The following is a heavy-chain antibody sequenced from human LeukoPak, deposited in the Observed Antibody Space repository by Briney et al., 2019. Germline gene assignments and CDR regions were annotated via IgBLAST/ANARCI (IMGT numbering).Heavy chain of an antibody. Sequence: GGSLRLSCAASGFTFSSYSMNWVRQAPGKGLEWVSYISSSSSTIYYADSVKGRFTISRDNAKNSLYLQMNSLRAEDTAVYYCARAGGGDCYRAWGQGTLVTVSS. V-gene: IGHV3-48*01. CDR2: ISSSSSTI. D-gene: IGHD2-21*01. J-gene: IGHJ5*02. CDR3: ARAGGGDCYRA. CDR1: GFTFSSYS.